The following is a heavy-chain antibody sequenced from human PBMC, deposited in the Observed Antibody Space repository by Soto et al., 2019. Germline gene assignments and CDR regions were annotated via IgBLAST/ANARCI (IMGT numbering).Heavy chain of an antibody. V-gene: IGHV1-18*01. J-gene: IGHJ4*02. Sequence: QGQLVQSGAEVKRPGASVKVSCKASGYMFRSYGISWVRQVPGQGLEWIGWISAFNGNTNYPQNLQGRVTMTTDTSTSTAYMELRTLRSDDSAMYYCARDGGYGAGSYFDYWGQGTLVTVSS. CDR3: ARDGGYGAGSYFDY. CDR1: GYMFRSYG. CDR2: ISAFNGNT. D-gene: IGHD3-10*01.